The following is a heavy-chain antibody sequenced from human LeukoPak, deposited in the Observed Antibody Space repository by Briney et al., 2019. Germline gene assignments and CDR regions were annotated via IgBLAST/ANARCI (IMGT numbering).Heavy chain of an antibody. CDR3: ARANPELERRSIDFDY. Sequence: PGGSLRLSCAASGFTFSSYSMNWVRQAPGKGLEWVSYISSSSSTIYYADSVKGRFTISRDNAKNSLYLQMNSLRAEDTAVYYCARANPELERRSIDFDYRGQGTLVTVSS. D-gene: IGHD1-1*01. CDR2: ISSSSSTI. CDR1: GFTFSSYS. J-gene: IGHJ4*02. V-gene: IGHV3-48*01.